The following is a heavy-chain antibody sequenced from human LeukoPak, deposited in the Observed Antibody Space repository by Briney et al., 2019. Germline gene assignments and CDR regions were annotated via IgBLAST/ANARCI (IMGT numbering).Heavy chain of an antibody. CDR2: IKQDGSDK. V-gene: IGHV3-7*01. Sequence: PGGSLRHSRAASGFTFSTHRMRWARQAPGKGLEEVANIKQDGSDKYYVDSVKGRFTISRDNAKDSLYLQMNSLRAEDTAMYYCARDSAGNDYWGQGTLVTVSS. D-gene: IGHD6-13*01. CDR1: GFTFSTHR. J-gene: IGHJ4*02. CDR3: ARDSAGNDY.